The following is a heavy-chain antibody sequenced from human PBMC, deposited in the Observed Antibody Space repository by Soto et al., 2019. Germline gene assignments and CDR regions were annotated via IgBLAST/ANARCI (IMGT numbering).Heavy chain of an antibody. Sequence: QVQLVESGGGVVQPGRSLRLSCAASGFTFSSYAMHWVRQAPGKGLEWVAVISYDGSNKYYADSVKGRFTISRDNSKNTLYLKMNSLRAEDTAVYYCARAGSTTGHDYWGQGTLVTVSS. CDR1: GFTFSSYA. CDR2: ISYDGSNK. D-gene: IGHD1-1*01. J-gene: IGHJ4*02. V-gene: IGHV3-30-3*01. CDR3: ARAGSTTGHDY.